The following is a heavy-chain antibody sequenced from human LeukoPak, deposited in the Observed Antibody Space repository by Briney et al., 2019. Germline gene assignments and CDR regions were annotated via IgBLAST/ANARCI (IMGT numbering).Heavy chain of an antibody. CDR3: AKGTCRDCYSLDY. CDR1: GFTFSSYA. J-gene: IGHJ4*02. CDR2: ISGTGDNT. V-gene: IGHV3-23*01. Sequence: GGSLRLSCAASGFTFSSYAMNWVRQAPGKGLEWVSTISGTGDNTYYADSVKGRFTISRDNSNNTLYLQMNSLRAEDTAVYYCAKGTCRDCYSLDYWGQGTLVTVSS. D-gene: IGHD2-21*02.